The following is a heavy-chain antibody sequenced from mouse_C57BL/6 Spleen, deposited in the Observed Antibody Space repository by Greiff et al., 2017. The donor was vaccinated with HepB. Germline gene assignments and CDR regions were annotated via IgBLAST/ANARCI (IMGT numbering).Heavy chain of an antibody. CDR3: ARQDSWYFDV. J-gene: IGHJ1*03. Sequence: EVMLVESGGDLVKPGGSLKLSCAASGFTFSSYGMSWVRQTPDKRLEWVATISSGGSYTYYPDSVKGRFTISRDNAKNTLYLQMSSLKSEDTAMYYCARQDSWYFDVGGTGTTVTVS. V-gene: IGHV5-6*02. CDR1: GFTFSSYG. CDR2: ISSGGSYT.